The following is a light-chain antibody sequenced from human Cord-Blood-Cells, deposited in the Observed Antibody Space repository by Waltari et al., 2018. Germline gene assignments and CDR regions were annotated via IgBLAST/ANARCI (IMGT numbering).Light chain of an antibody. J-gene: IGLJ1*01. CDR1: SSDVGSYNL. Sequence: QSALTQTASVSGSPGQSITISCTGTSSDVGSYNLVPWYQQHPGKAPKLMIYEGSKRPSGVSNRFSGSKSGNTASLTISGLQAEDEADYYCCSYAGSSTSYVFGTGTKVTVL. V-gene: IGLV2-23*01. CDR3: CSYAGSSTSYV. CDR2: EGS.